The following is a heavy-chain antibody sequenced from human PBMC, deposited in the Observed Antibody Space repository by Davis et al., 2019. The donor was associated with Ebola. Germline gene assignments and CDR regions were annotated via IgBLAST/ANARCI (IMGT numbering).Heavy chain of an antibody. CDR2: ISSSGSTI. Sequence: GGSLRLSCAASGFTFSDYYMGWIRQAPGKGLEWVSYISSSGSTIYYADSGKGRLTISRDNAKNSLYLQMNSLSAEDTAVYYCARAGDWGSYYYYGMDVLGQGTTVTVSS. CDR1: GFTFSDYY. J-gene: IGHJ6*02. V-gene: IGHV3-11*01. D-gene: IGHD7-27*01. CDR3: ARAGDWGSYYYYGMDV.